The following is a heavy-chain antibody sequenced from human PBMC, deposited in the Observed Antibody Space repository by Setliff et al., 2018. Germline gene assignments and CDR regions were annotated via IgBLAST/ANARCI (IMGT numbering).Heavy chain of an antibody. CDR2: IYTNGNT. CDR3: ARDQRALKWELGY. CDR1: GDSMSSSGYH. J-gene: IGHJ4*02. V-gene: IGHV4-61*09. Sequence: SETLSLTCTVSGDSMSSSGYHWSWIRQPAGKGLEWIGHIYTNGNTKYNPSLKSRVTISINTSRNRFSLKLSSVTAADTAIYYCARDQRALKWELGYWGQGTQVTVS. D-gene: IGHD1-26*01.